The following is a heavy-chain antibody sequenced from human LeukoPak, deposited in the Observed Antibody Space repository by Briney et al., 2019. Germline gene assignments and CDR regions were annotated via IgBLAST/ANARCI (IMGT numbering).Heavy chain of an antibody. CDR3: ARHGGYCSSTSCYGGFVDY. J-gene: IGHJ4*02. V-gene: IGHV5-51*01. Sequence: GESLKISCKGSGYSFTSYWIGWVRRMPGKGLEGMGIIYPGDSDTRYSPSFQGQVTISADKSISTAYLQWSSLKASDTAMYYCARHGGYCSSTSCYGGFVDYWGQGTLVTVSS. CDR1: GYSFTSYW. D-gene: IGHD2-2*01. CDR2: IYPGDSDT.